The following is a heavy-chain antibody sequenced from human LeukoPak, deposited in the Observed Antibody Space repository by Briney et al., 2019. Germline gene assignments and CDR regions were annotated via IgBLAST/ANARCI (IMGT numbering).Heavy chain of an antibody. CDR2: ISPKNGNT. Sequence: ASVKVSCKASGYIFVNYGISWVRQAPGQGLEWMGWISPKNGNTHYARKFQGRVTMTTDTSTRTAYMELRSLISDDTAVYYCARDLGAYGESAEYLLHWGPGTLATVSS. CDR1: GYIFVNYG. D-gene: IGHD4-17*01. J-gene: IGHJ1*01. CDR3: ARDLGAYGESAEYLLH. V-gene: IGHV1-18*01.